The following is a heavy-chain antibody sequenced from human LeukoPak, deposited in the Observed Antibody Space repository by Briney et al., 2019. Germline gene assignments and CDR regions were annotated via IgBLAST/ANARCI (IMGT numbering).Heavy chain of an antibody. D-gene: IGHD2-8*01. Sequence: PWGSLRLPLEASGFTFIRYWMSWVRQAPGKGLGWGANIKQEGGEKYYVDSGKGRFTSYRDNAKNYLYLQMISVRAEDTADYCCARSGVAQGPVDYWGQGTLVTVSS. J-gene: IGHJ4*02. V-gene: IGHV3-7*01. CDR2: IKQEGGEK. CDR3: ARSGVAQGPVDY. CDR1: GFTFIRYW.